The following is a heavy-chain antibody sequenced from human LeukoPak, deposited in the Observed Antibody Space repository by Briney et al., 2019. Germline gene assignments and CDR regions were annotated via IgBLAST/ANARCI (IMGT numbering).Heavy chain of an antibody. D-gene: IGHD2-21*01. CDR1: GGSISSYY. Sequence: PSETLSLTCTVSGGSISSYYWSWIRQPAGKGLEWIGRIYASGSTNYNPSLKSRVTMSVDTSKSQFSLKLTSVTAADTAVYYCARHADCLGDCYRNWGRGTLVTVSS. V-gene: IGHV4-4*07. CDR2: IYASGST. J-gene: IGHJ4*02. CDR3: ARHADCLGDCYRN.